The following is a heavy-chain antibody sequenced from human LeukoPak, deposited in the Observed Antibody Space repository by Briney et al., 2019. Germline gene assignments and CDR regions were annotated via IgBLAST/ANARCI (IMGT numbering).Heavy chain of an antibody. V-gene: IGHV3-23*01. J-gene: IGHJ6*02. CDR2: ISGSGGST. Sequence: GGSLRLSCAASGFTFSSYAMSWVPQAPGKGLEWVSFISGSGGSTYYADSVKGRFTVSRDSSKNTLYLQMNSLRAEDTDVYYCARTTGGMDVWGQGTTVTVSS. CDR3: ARTTGGMDV. CDR1: GFTFSSYA. D-gene: IGHD1-1*01.